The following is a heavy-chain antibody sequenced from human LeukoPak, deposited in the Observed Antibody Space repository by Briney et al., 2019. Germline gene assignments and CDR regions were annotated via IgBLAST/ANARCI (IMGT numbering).Heavy chain of an antibody. CDR2: IWSDGSNK. D-gene: IGHD1-26*01. V-gene: IGHV3-33*01. Sequence: GGSLRLSCEASGFTFSSYGIHWVRQAPGKGLEWVAVIWSDGSNKYYADSVKGRFTISRDNSKNTLYLQLNNLRAEDTAVYYCARASGSFDYWGQGTLVSVSS. CDR3: ARASGSFDY. J-gene: IGHJ4*02. CDR1: GFTFSSYG.